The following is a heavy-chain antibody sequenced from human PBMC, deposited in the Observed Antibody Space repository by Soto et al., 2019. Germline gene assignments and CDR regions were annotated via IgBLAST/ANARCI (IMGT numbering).Heavy chain of an antibody. V-gene: IGHV4-4*07. D-gene: IGHD5-12*01. CDR1: GGSLNTFY. J-gene: IGHJ4*02. Sequence: SETLSLTCTVSGGSLNTFYGSWVRQPAGKGLEWIGRIFSSGSTSFNPSLESRVAMSVDTSKNHFSLNLSSVTAAAMAAYYCAREGSYSAYYFANGRQLWSFDFWGQGALVTVSS. CDR3: AREGSYSAYYFANGRQLWSFDF. CDR2: IFSSGST.